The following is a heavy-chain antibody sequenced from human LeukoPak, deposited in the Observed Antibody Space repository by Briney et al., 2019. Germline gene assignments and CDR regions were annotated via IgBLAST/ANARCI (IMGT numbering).Heavy chain of an antibody. CDR3: AGYCSGDWFDP. J-gene: IGHJ5*02. CDR1: GGSFSGYY. V-gene: IGHV4-34*01. CDR2: INHSGST. Sequence: SETLSLTCAVYGGSFSGYYWSWIRQPPGKGLEWSGEINHSGSTNYNPSLKSRVTISVDTSKNQFSLKLSSVTAADTAVYYCAGYCSGDWFDPWGQGTLVTVSS. D-gene: IGHD2-15*01.